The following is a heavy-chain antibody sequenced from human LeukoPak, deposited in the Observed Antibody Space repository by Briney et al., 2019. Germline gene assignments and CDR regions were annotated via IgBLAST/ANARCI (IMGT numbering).Heavy chain of an antibody. J-gene: IGHJ4*02. V-gene: IGHV4-59*01. CDR3: ARFSAGRRIDY. Sequence: SETLSLTCTVPGGSISSYYWSWLRQPPGKGLEWIGYIYYSGSTNYNPSLKSRVTISVDTSKNQLSLKLSSVTAADTAVYYCARFSAGRRIDYWGQGTLVTVSS. D-gene: IGHD6-13*01. CDR1: GGSISSYY. CDR2: IYYSGST.